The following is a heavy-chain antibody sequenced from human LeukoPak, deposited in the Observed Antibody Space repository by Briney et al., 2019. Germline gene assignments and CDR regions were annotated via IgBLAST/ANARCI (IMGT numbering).Heavy chain of an antibody. CDR1: GFTFSSYA. D-gene: IGHD2-15*01. CDR2: ISGSGGST. J-gene: IGHJ4*02. V-gene: IGHV3-23*01. Sequence: GGSLRLSCAASGFTFSSYAMSWVRQAPGKGLEWVSAISGSGGSTYYADSVKGRFTISRDASKNSLYLQMSSLKTEDTAVYFCAREWYADILDSWGQGTLVTVTS. CDR3: AREWYADILDS.